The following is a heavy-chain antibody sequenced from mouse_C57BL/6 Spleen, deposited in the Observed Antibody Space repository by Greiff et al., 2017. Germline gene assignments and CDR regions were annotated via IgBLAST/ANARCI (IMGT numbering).Heavy chain of an antibody. D-gene: IGHD1-1*01. CDR2: INYDGSST. CDR1: GFTFSDYY. Sequence: EVQLVESEGGLVQPGSSMKLSCTASGFTFSDYYMAWVRQVPEKGLEWVANINYDGSSTYYLDSLKSRFIISRDNAKNILYLQMSSLKSEDTATYYCARQYGSSPYWYFDVWGTGTTVTVSS. J-gene: IGHJ1*03. CDR3: ARQYGSSPYWYFDV. V-gene: IGHV5-16*01.